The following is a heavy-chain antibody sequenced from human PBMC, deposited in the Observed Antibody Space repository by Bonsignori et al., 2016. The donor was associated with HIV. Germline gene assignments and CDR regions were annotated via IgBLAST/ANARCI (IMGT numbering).Heavy chain of an antibody. D-gene: IGHD1-26*01. CDR3: ARGGKASGSYYRAFDI. CDR1: GYTFTSYG. V-gene: IGHV1-18*01. CDR2: ISAYNGNI. J-gene: IGHJ3*02. Sequence: ASVKVSCKASGYTFTSYGISWVRQAPGQGLEWMGWISAYNGNINYLQKLQGRVTMTTDTSTSTAYMELRSLRSDDTAVYYCARGGKASGSYYRAFDIWGQGTMVTVSS.